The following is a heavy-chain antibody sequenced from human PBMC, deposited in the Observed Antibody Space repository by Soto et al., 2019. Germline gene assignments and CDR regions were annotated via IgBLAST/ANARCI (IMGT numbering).Heavy chain of an antibody. CDR3: ARGYDFWSGPQDP. Sequence: ASVKVSCKASGYTFTTYAMHWVRQAPGQRLEWMGWINAGNGNTKYSQKFQGRVTITRDTSASTAYMELSSLRSEDTAVYYCARGYDFWSGPQDPWGQGTLVTVSS. V-gene: IGHV1-3*01. J-gene: IGHJ5*02. CDR2: INAGNGNT. D-gene: IGHD3-3*01. CDR1: GYTFTTYA.